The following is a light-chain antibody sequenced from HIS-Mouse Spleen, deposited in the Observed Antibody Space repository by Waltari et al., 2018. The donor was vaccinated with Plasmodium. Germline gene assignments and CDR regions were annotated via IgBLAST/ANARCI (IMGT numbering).Light chain of an antibody. J-gene: IGLJ3*02. Sequence: SSELTQDPAVSVALGQTVRNTRQGDSLRSYYASWYQKKPGQAPVLVIYGKNNRPSGIPDRFSGSSSGNTASLTITGAQVEDEADYYCNSRDSSGNHWVFGGGTKLTVL. CDR2: GKN. V-gene: IGLV3-19*01. CDR1: SLRSYY. CDR3: NSRDSSGNHWV.